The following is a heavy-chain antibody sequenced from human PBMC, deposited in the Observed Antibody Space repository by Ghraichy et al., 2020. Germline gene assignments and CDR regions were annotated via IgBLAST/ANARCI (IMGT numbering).Heavy chain of an antibody. V-gene: IGHV4-59*08. D-gene: IGHD1-26*01. CDR1: GGSISDNF. CDR2: IHSSGST. J-gene: IGHJ4*02. CDR3: ARHGASIVRATQ. Sequence: SETLSLTCTVYGGSISDNFWSFIRQPPGKGLEWIGYIHSSGSTNYKSSLKTRVTMSVDTTKNQFSLTLISVTAADTAVYYCARHGASIVRATQWGQGTLVTVS.